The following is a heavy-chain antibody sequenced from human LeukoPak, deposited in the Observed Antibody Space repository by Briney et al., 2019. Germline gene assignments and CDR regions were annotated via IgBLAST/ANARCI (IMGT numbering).Heavy chain of an antibody. CDR1: GFTFSSYG. Sequence: GGSLRLSCAASGFTFSSYGMHWVRQAPGKGLEWVAVISYDGSNKYYADSVKGRFTISRDNSKSTLYLQMNSLRAEDTAVYYCAKDLRHIVVVTAHFSAFDIWGQGTMVTVSS. CDR3: AKDLRHIVVVTAHFSAFDI. D-gene: IGHD2-21*02. J-gene: IGHJ3*02. V-gene: IGHV3-30*18. CDR2: ISYDGSNK.